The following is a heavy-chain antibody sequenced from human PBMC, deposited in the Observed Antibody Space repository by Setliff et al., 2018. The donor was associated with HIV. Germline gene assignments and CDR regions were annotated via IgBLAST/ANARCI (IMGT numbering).Heavy chain of an antibody. J-gene: IGHJ1*01. D-gene: IGHD2-15*01. V-gene: IGHV4-31*03. CDR1: GGSISSGNYY. CDR3: ASRGIVEVTISMPDEYFVH. CDR2: IDSSGNT. Sequence: SETLSLTCTVSGGSISSGNYYWSWIRQHPVKGLEWIGYIDSSGNTYYKSSLRSRVTLSVDTSKNQFSLKLSSVTAADTAVYYCASRGIVEVTISMPDEYFVHWGHGTLVTVSS.